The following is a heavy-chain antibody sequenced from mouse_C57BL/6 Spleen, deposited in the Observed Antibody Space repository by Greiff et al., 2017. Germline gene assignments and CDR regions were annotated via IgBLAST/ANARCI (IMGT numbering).Heavy chain of an antibody. CDR2: IHPNSGST. Sequence: QVQLQQPGAELVKPGASVKLSCKASGYTFTSYWMHWVKQRPGQGLEWIGMIHPNSGSTNYNEKFKSKATLTVDKSSSTAYMQLSSLTSEDSAVYNCAREEIGRGGEGYGGQGTTLTVSS. D-gene: IGHD4-1*01. CDR3: AREEIGRGGEGY. V-gene: IGHV1-64*01. CDR1: GYTFTSYW. J-gene: IGHJ2*01.